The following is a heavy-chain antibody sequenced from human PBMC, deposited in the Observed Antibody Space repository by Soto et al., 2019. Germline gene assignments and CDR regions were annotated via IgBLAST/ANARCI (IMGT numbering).Heavy chain of an antibody. CDR2: ISYDGSNK. D-gene: IGHD6-19*01. CDR3: AKEPGSGWDWAINWFDP. J-gene: IGHJ5*02. CDR1: GFTFSSYG. V-gene: IGHV3-30*18. Sequence: QVQLVESGGGVVQSGRSLRLSCAASGFTFSSYGMHWVRQAPGKGLERVAVISYDGSNKYYADSVKGRYTISRDNSKNTLYLQMNSLGAEDTAVYYCAKEPGSGWDWAINWFDPWGQGTLVTVSS.